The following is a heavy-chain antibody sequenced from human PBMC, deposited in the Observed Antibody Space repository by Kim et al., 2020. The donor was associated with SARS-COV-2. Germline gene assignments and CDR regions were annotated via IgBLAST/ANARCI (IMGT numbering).Heavy chain of an antibody. V-gene: IGHV3-21*01. Sequence: GGSLRLSCAASGFTFSSYSMNWVRQAPGKGLEWVSSISSSSSYIYYADSVKGRFTISRDNAKNSLYLQMNSLRAEDTAVYYCAREIRVPAAMLVETNNPFYYGMDVWGQGTTVTVSS. D-gene: IGHD2-2*01. CDR1: GFTFSSYS. J-gene: IGHJ6*02. CDR3: AREIRVPAAMLVETNNPFYYGMDV. CDR2: ISSSSSYI.